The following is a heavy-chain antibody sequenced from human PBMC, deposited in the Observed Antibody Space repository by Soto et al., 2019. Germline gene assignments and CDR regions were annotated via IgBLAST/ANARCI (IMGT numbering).Heavy chain of an antibody. CDR3: ATDQYTNRDPVVSGMDV. V-gene: IGHV3-30*03. CDR2: ISFQGTSK. J-gene: IGHJ6*02. Sequence: GGSLRLSCEVSGLNFSKLAYGVHSVRQSPGEGLEWLSFISFQGTSKVYAYSVKGRFTVSTVNSKNTVFLEVNSLRIEATAVYYCATDQYTNRDPVVSGMDVWGQGTTVTVS. CDR1: GLNFSKLAYG. D-gene: IGHD2-2*02.